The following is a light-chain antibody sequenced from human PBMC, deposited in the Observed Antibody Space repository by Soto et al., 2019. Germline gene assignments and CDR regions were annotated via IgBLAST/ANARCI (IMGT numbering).Light chain of an antibody. J-gene: IGKJ4*01. CDR2: DAS. CDR3: QQYYSFSGLT. Sequence: DIQMTQSPSTLSASVGDRVTIACRASQRITTWLAWYQQKPGIAPKLLIYDASTLESGVPSRFSGSGSGTEFTLTISSRQPDDFATYYCQQYYSFSGLTFGGGTKVEIK. CDR1: QRITTW. V-gene: IGKV1-5*01.